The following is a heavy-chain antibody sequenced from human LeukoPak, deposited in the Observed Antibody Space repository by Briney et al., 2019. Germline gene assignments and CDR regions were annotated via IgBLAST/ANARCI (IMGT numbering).Heavy chain of an antibody. V-gene: IGHV3-30*02. Sequence: PGGSLRLSCAASGFTFSSYGMHWVRQAPGKGLEWVTFIQYDGSHKQYVDSVKGRFTISRDNSKNTVYLQMNSLSAEDTAVYYCAKTDYGDYPIFDYWGQGTLVTVSS. CDR2: IQYDGSHK. D-gene: IGHD4-17*01. CDR3: AKTDYGDYPIFDY. J-gene: IGHJ4*02. CDR1: GFTFSSYG.